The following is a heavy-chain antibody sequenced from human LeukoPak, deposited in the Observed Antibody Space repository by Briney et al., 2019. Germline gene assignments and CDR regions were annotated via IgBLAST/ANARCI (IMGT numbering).Heavy chain of an antibody. CDR2: IYSSGST. V-gene: IGHV4-4*07. CDR1: GGSITRYY. D-gene: IGHD3-22*01. J-gene: IGHJ5*02. Sequence: SEALSLTCTVSGGSITRYYRSWVRQPAGRGLEWIGRIYSSGSTNYNPSLKSRVTISVDTSNNQFSLKLSSVTAADTAVYYGARIDSSGYYEWFDPWGQGTLVTVSS. CDR3: ARIDSSGYYEWFDP.